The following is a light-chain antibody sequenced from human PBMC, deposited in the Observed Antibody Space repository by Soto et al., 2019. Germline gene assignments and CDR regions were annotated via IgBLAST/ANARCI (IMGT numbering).Light chain of an antibody. CDR1: QSVSSS. Sequence: EIVMTQSPATLSVSPGERXXXXXXXSQSVSSSLAWYQQKPGQAPRLLIYGASTRATGIPARFSGSGSGTEFTLTIISLQSEDFAVYYCQQYNDWPPITFGQGTRLEIK. CDR3: QQYNDWPPIT. J-gene: IGKJ5*01. V-gene: IGKV3-15*01. CDR2: GAS.